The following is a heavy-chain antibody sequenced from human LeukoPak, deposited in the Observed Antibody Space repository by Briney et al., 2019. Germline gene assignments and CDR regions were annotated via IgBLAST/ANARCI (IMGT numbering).Heavy chain of an antibody. CDR1: GYTFTGYY. D-gene: IGHD5/OR15-5a*01. J-gene: IGHJ3*02. CDR3: ARGDHVRIYAETSFDI. CDR2: INPNSGGT. V-gene: IGHV1-2*02. Sequence: GASVKVSCKASGYTFTGYYMHWVRQAPGQGLEWMGWINPNSGGTNYAQKFQGRVTMTRDTSISTVYMELSSLKSDDTAVYYCARGDHVRIYAETSFDIWGQGTMVSVSS.